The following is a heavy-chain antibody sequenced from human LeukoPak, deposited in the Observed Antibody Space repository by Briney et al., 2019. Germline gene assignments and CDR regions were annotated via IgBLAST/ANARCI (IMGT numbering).Heavy chain of an antibody. J-gene: IGHJ4*02. CDR3: AGDSYGIDY. D-gene: IGHD5-18*01. CDR2: VYYSGNT. Sequence: SETLSLTCTVSGGSISTFYWSWIRQPPGKGLEWIGHVYYSGNTKYNPSLKSRVTISVDTSKNRFSLNLRSVTAADTAVYYCAGDSYGIDYWGQGTLVTVSS. CDR1: GGSISTFY. V-gene: IGHV4-59*08.